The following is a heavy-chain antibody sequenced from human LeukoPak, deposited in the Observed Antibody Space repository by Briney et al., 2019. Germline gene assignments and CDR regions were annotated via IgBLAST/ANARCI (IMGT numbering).Heavy chain of an antibody. CDR1: GGSISSYY. V-gene: IGHV4-34*01. D-gene: IGHD3-10*01. CDR3: ARGRSSPYGSGLYYYYYYGMDV. J-gene: IGHJ6*02. CDR2: INHSGST. Sequence: SETLSLTCTVSGGSISSYYWSWIRQPPGKGLEWIGEINHSGSTNYNPSLKSRVTISVDTSKNQFSLKLSSVTAADTAVYYCARGRSSPYGSGLYYYYYYGMDVWGQGTTVTVSS.